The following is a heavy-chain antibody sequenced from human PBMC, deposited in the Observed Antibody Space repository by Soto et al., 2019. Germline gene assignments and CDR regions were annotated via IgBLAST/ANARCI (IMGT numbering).Heavy chain of an antibody. J-gene: IGHJ5*02. Sequence: SETLSLTCTVSGGSISSSSYYWGWIRQPPGKGLEWIGSIYYSGSTYYNPSLKSRVTISVDTSKNQFSLKLSSVTAADTAVYYCARVGVDHLFETCWFDPWGQGTLVTVSS. D-gene: IGHD3-3*01. V-gene: IGHV4-39*07. CDR2: IYYSGST. CDR1: GGSISSSSYY. CDR3: ARVGVDHLFETCWFDP.